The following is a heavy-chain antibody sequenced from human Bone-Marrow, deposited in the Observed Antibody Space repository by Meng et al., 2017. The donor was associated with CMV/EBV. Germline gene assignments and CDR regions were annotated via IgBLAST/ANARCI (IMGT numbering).Heavy chain of an antibody. V-gene: IGHV4-34*01. J-gene: IGHJ4*02. Sequence: SETLSLTCAVYGGSFSGYYWSWIRQPPGKGLEWIGEINHSGSTNYNPSLKSRVTISVDTSKNQFSLKMNSVTAADTAVYYCARGKRYCSSTSCYRLDYWGQGTLVTVSS. CDR2: INHSGST. CDR3: ARGKRYCSSTSCYRLDY. D-gene: IGHD2-2*01. CDR1: GGSFSGYY.